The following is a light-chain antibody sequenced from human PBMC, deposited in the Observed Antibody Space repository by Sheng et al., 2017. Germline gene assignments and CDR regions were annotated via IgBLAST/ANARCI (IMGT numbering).Light chain of an antibody. CDR1: NIGSKS. J-gene: IGLJ3*02. Sequence: SYVLTQPPSVSVAPGQTARITCGENNIGSKSVHWYQQKPGQAPVLVVYDDSDRPSGIPERFLWLQLWEHGHLTISRVEAGDEADYYCQVWDFSSDHRVFGGGTKLTVL. CDR3: QVWDFSSDHRV. CDR2: DDS. V-gene: IGLV3-21*02.